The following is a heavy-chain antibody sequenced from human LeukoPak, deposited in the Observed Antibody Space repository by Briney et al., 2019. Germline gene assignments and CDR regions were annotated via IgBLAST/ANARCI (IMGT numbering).Heavy chain of an antibody. V-gene: IGHV4-38-2*02. CDR1: GFSISSGSY. J-gene: IGHJ4*02. CDR3: AREAQRRVVN. Sequence: SETLSLTCVVSGFSISSGSYWGWIRQPPGKGLEWIGNIHPSGTMFHNSSLNSRVTMSIDTSKNQFSQKLSSVTAADTAVYYCAREAQRRVVNWGQGTLVTVSS. D-gene: IGHD1-1*01. CDR2: IHPSGTM.